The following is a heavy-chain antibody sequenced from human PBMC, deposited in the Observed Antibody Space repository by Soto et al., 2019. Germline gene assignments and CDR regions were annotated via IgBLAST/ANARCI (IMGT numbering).Heavy chain of an antibody. D-gene: IGHD1-1*01. CDR3: ARVRRNDASDYYGMDL. CDR1: GFSFSTST. CDR2: ISSGSTTI. V-gene: IGHV3-48*02. Sequence: GGSLRLCCAASGFSFSTSTRNWVRQAPGKGLEGVSYISSGSTTIYYADSVKGRFTISGDNGKNSLYLQMNSLRDEDTAVYYGARVRRNDASDYYGMDLCGGGTRVSV. J-gene: IGHJ6*01.